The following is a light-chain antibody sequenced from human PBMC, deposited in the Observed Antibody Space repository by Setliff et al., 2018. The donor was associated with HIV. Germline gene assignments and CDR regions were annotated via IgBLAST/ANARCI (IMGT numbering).Light chain of an antibody. Sequence: QSVLTQPPSASGTPGQRVTISCSGSSSNIGSNYVYWYQQLPGTAPKLLIYRSNQRPSGVPDRFSGSKSGTSASLAISGLRSEDEADYYCAAWDVSLSGLYVFGAGTKVTVL. CDR2: RSN. CDR3: AAWDVSLSGLYV. CDR1: SSNIGSNY. J-gene: IGLJ1*01. V-gene: IGLV1-47*01.